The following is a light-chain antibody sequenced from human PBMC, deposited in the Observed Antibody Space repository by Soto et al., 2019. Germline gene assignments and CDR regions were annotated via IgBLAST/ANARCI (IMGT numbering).Light chain of an antibody. J-gene: IGLJ1*01. V-gene: IGLV2-23*01. Sequence: QSVLTQPASVSGSPGQSITISCTGTSSDVGSYNLVSWYQQHPGKAPKLTIYEGSKRPSGVSNRFSGSKSGNTASLTISGLQAEDEADYYCCSYAGSSIPYVFGTGTK. CDR1: SSDVGSYNL. CDR3: CSYAGSSIPYV. CDR2: EGS.